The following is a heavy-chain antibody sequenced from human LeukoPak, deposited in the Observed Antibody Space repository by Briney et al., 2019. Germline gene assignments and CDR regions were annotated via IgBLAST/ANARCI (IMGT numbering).Heavy chain of an antibody. J-gene: IGHJ4*02. CDR2: IFGSGDHT. CDR3: AKRGIAAAASFDY. V-gene: IGHV3-23*01. CDR1: GFTFSSYA. D-gene: IGHD6-13*01. Sequence: GGSLRLSCAASGFTFSSYAMSWVRQAPGKGLEWVSTIFGSGDHTYYADSVKGRFTISRDSSKNTLYLQMNSLRADDTAVYYCAKRGIAAAASFDYWGQGTLVSVSS.